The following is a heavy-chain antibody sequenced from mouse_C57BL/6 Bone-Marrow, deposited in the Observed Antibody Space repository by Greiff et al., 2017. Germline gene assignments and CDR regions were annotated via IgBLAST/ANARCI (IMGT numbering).Heavy chain of an antibody. D-gene: IGHD3-2*02. J-gene: IGHJ3*01. Sequence: VQLQQPGAELVKPGASVKLSCKASGYTFTSYWMQWLKQRPGQGLEWIGEIDPSDSYTNYNQKFKGKATLTVDTSSSTAYMQLSSLTSEDSAVYYCVTAQATAWFAYWGQGTLVTVSA. CDR1: GYTFTSYW. CDR3: VTAQATAWFAY. V-gene: IGHV1-50*01. CDR2: IDPSDSYT.